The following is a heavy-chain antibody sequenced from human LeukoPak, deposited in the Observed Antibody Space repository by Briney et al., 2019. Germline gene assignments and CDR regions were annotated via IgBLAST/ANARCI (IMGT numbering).Heavy chain of an antibody. D-gene: IGHD3-22*01. V-gene: IGHV4-61*01. CDR2: IYYSGST. CDR1: GYSISSGYY. Sequence: SETLSLTCAVSGYSISSGYYWSWIRQPPGKGLEWIGYIYYSGSTNYNPSLKSRVTMSVDTSKNQFSLKLSSVTAADTAVYYCARDVSWHYDSSGYLFDYWGQGTLVTVSS. J-gene: IGHJ4*02. CDR3: ARDVSWHYDSSGYLFDY.